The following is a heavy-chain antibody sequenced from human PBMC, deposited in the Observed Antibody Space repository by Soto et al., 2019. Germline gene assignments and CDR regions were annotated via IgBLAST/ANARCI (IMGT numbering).Heavy chain of an antibody. CDR3: ARGPTTVTTRNWFDP. J-gene: IGHJ5*02. CDR2: IYYSGST. CDR1: GGSISSGDYY. V-gene: IGHV4-30-4*01. Sequence: PSETLSLTCTVSGGSISSGDYYWSWIRQPPGKGLEWIGYIYYSGSTYYNPSLKSRVTISVDTSKNQFSLKLSSVTAADTAVYYCARGPTTVTTRNWFDPWGQGTLVTVSS. D-gene: IGHD4-17*01.